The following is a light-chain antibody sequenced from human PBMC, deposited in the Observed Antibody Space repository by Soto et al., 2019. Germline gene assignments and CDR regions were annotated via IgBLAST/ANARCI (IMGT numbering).Light chain of an antibody. CDR3: LQYNSYPWT. J-gene: IGKJ1*01. Sequence: DIQMTQSPSTLSASVGDRVTITCRASQSSSSWLAWYQQKPGKAPKLLIYDASSLESGVPSRFSGSGSGTEFTLTISSLQPDDFATYYCLQYNSYPWTFGQGTKVDIK. CDR1: QSSSSW. CDR2: DAS. V-gene: IGKV1-5*01.